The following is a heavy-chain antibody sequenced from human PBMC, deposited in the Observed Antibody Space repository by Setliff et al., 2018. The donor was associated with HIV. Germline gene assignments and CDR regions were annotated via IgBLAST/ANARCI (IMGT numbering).Heavy chain of an antibody. D-gene: IGHD5-12*01. CDR1: GYTFTSYY. CDR2: IIPVYHTT. V-gene: IGHV1-69*13. Sequence: SVKVSCKASGYTFTSYYIHWVRQAPGQGLEWMGRIIPVYHTTDYAPQFQGRVTITADESTSTAYMELSSLRSEDTAVYYCARGATITYYFDYWGQGTLVTVSS. CDR3: ARGATITYYFDY. J-gene: IGHJ4*02.